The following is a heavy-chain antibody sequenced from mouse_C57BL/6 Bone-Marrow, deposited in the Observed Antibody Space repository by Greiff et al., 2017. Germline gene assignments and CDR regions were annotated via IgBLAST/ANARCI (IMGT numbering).Heavy chain of an antibody. V-gene: IGHV1-26*01. J-gene: IGHJ3*01. CDR2: INPNNGGT. CDR3: ARRGLLSWFAY. Sequence: VQLQQSGPELVKPGASVKISCKASGYTFTDYYMNWVKQSHGKSLEWIGDINPNNGGTSYNQKFKGKATLTVDKSSSTAYMELRSLTSEDSAVYYCARRGLLSWFAYWGQGTLVTVSA. D-gene: IGHD2-10*01. CDR1: GYTFTDYY.